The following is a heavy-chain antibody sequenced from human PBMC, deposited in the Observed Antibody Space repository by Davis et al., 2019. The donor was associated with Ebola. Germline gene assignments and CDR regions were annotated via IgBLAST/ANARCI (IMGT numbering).Heavy chain of an antibody. CDR2: ISGSGGST. CDR3: AKDPRRVAVAGNYFDY. D-gene: IGHD6-19*01. J-gene: IGHJ4*02. CDR1: GFTVSSNY. Sequence: GESLKISCAASGFTVSSNYMSWVRQAPGKGLEWVSAISGSGGSTYYADSVKGRFTISRDNSKNTLYLQMNSLRAEDTAVYDCAKDPRRVAVAGNYFDYWGQGTLVTVSS. V-gene: IGHV3-23*01.